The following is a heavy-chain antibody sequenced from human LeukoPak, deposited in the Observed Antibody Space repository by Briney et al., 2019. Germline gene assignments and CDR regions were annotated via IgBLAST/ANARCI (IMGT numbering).Heavy chain of an antibody. CDR2: INSDGYSI. J-gene: IGHJ4*02. V-gene: IGHV3-74*01. Sequence: PGGSLRLSCAGTGFTFSAYWMHWVRQAPGKGPVWLARINSDGYSISYADSVKGRFTISRDNAKKTLYLQMNTLRAEDTAVYYCATSRSSWYPAFDYWGQGTLVTVSS. CDR3: ATSRSSWYPAFDY. D-gene: IGHD6-13*01. CDR1: GFTFSAYW.